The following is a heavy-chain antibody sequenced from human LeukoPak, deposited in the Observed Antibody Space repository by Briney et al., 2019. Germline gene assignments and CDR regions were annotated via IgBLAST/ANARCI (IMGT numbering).Heavy chain of an antibody. CDR2: IYYSGST. CDR1: GGSISSGDYY. Sequence: ASETLSLTCTVSGGSISSGDYYWSWIRQPPGEGLEWIGYIYYSGSTYYNPSLKSRVTISVDTSKNQFSLKLSSVTAADTAVYYCARGSGSSPGGGYWGQGTLVTVSS. V-gene: IGHV4-30-4*08. J-gene: IGHJ4*02. CDR3: ARGSGSSPGGGY. D-gene: IGHD1-26*01.